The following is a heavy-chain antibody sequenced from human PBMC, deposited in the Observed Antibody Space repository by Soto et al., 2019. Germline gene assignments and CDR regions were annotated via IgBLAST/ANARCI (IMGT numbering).Heavy chain of an antibody. V-gene: IGHV1-2*04. Sequence: ASVKVSCKASGYTFTGYYMHWVRQAPGQGLEWMGWINPNSGGTNYAQKFQGWVTMTRDTSISTAYMELSRLRSDDTAVYYCARDLSIAALVYYGMQVWGQGTTVSVSS. CDR3: ARDLSIAALVYYGMQV. CDR2: INPNSGGT. J-gene: IGHJ6*01. D-gene: IGHD6-6*01. CDR1: GYTFTGYY.